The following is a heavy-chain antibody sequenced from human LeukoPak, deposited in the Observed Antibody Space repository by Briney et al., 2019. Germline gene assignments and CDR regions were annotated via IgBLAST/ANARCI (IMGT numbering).Heavy chain of an antibody. D-gene: IGHD6-6*01. V-gene: IGHV3-21*01. CDR1: GFTFSSYS. CDR3: ATSPGLGYSSSLTGVDY. J-gene: IGHJ4*02. CDR2: ISSSSSYI. Sequence: SGGSLRLSCAASGFTFSSYSINWVRQAPGRGLEWVSSISSSSSYIYYADSVKGRFTISRDNSKNTLYLQMNSLRAEDTAVYYCATSPGLGYSSSLTGVDYWGQGTLVTVSS.